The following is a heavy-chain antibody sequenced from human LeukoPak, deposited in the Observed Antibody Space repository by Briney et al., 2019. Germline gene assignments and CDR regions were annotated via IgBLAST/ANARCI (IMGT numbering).Heavy chain of an antibody. Sequence: GGAPRLSCAASGFTFRSYEMNWGRPGPGKGLEWVSYISSGGSTKYYADSVKGRFTISRDNAKNSLYLQMNSLRAEDTAVYYCARDRWFDPWGQGTLVTVSS. V-gene: IGHV3-48*03. CDR3: ARDRWFDP. CDR1: GFTFRSYE. CDR2: ISSGGSTK. J-gene: IGHJ5*02.